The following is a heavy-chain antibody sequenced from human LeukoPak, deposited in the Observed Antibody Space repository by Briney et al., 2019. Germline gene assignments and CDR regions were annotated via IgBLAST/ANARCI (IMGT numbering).Heavy chain of an antibody. CDR2: ISAYNGNT. J-gene: IGHJ4*02. Sequence: ASVTVSFTASGYTFTIYGFSWVRQAPGQGLEWVGWISAYNGNTNYAQKLQGRVTMTTDTSTSTAYMELRSLRSDDTAVYYCARVSFSGWYGDYWGQGTLVTVSS. CDR3: ARVSFSGWYGDY. V-gene: IGHV1-18*01. D-gene: IGHD6-19*01. CDR1: GYTFTIYG.